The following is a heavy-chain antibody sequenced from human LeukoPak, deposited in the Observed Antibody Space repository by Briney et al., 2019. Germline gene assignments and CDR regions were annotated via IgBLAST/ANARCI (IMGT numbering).Heavy chain of an antibody. V-gene: IGHV1-3*01. Sequence: GASVKVSCKASGYTFTSYAMHWVRQAPGQRLEWMGWINAGNGNTKYSQKFQGRVTITRDTSASTAYMELSSLRSEDTAVYYCARDSAPDYPFDYWGQGTLVTVSS. CDR3: ARDSAPDYPFDY. J-gene: IGHJ4*02. D-gene: IGHD5-12*01. CDR1: GYTFTSYA. CDR2: INAGNGNT.